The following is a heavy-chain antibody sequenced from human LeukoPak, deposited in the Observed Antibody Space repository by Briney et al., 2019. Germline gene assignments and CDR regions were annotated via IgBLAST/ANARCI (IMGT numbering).Heavy chain of an antibody. CDR3: ARDGSGNWFDP. J-gene: IGHJ5*02. CDR2: IIPIFGIA. D-gene: IGHD3-10*01. CDR1: GGTFSSYA. Sequence: GASVKVSCKASGGTFSSYAISWVRQAPGQGLEWMGRIIPIFGIANYAQKFQGRVTTTADKSTSTAYMELSSLRSEDTAVYYCARDGSGNWFDPWGQGTLVTVSS. V-gene: IGHV1-69*04.